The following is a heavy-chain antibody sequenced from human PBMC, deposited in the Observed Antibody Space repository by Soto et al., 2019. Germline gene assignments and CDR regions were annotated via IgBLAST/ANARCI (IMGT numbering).Heavy chain of an antibody. D-gene: IGHD3-16*01. CDR1: RGSIINNNW. Sequence: PXXTLSLTCAVSRGSIINNNWWTWVRQSPGNGLESIXEIYHXRSTNYNPSLXXRVTISVXXYKNTFSLRLTSMPAADPAMYFCAREYESRPTDCGQGTLVTVSS. V-gene: IGHV4-4*01. CDR3: AREYESRPTD. CDR2: IYHXRST. J-gene: IGHJ4*02.